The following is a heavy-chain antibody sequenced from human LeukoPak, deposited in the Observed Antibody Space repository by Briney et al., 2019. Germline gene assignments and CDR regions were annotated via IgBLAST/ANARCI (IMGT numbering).Heavy chain of an antibody. D-gene: IGHD1-26*01. CDR1: GFTFSSYE. J-gene: IGHJ4*02. CDR3: ARMAGRGYYDY. V-gene: IGHV3-48*03. CDR2: TSSSGTNI. Sequence: GGSLRLSCAASGFTFSSYEMNWVRQAPGKGLEWVSYTSSSGTNIYYADSVKGRFTISRDNAKNSLYLQMNSLRAEDTAVYYCARMAGRGYYDYWGQGTPVTVSS.